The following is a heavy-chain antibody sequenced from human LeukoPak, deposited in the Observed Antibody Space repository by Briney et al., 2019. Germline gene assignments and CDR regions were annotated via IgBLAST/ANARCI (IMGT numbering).Heavy chain of an antibody. Sequence: SETLSLTSTVSGGSISSSSYYWGWIRQPPGKGLEWIGSIYYSGSTYYNPSLKSRVTISVDTSKNQFSLKLSSVTAADTAVYYCASRGAGYSSGWQVDYWGQGTLVTVSS. CDR2: IYYSGST. V-gene: IGHV4-39*01. J-gene: IGHJ4*02. D-gene: IGHD6-19*01. CDR1: GGSISSSSYY. CDR3: ASRGAGYSSGWQVDY.